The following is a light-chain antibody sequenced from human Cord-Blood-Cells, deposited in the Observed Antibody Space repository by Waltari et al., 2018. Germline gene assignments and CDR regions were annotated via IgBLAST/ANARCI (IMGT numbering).Light chain of an antibody. J-gene: IGLJ3*02. CDR1: SSNIGSNT. V-gene: IGLV1-44*01. CDR3: AAWDDSLNGPV. CDR2: SNN. Sequence: QSVLTQPPSASGTPGQRVTISCSGSSSNIGSNTVNWYQQLPGTAPQLLIYSNNRRPSGVPDRFSGSKCGTSASLAISGLQSEDEADYYCAAWDDSLNGPVFGGGTKLTVL.